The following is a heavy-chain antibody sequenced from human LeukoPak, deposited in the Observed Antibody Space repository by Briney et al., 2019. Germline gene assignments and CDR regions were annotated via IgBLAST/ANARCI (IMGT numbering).Heavy chain of an antibody. J-gene: IGHJ6*03. CDR1: GFTFSDYY. CDR2: ISSSGSTI. V-gene: IGHV3-11*01. Sequence: GGSLRLSCAASGFTFSDYYMSWIHQAPGKGLEWVSYISSSGSTIYHADSVKGRFTISRGNAKNSLYLQMNSLRAEDTAVYYCASLPRDLTYYYYYMDVWGKGTTVTVSS. D-gene: IGHD3-9*01. CDR3: ASLPRDLTYYYYYMDV.